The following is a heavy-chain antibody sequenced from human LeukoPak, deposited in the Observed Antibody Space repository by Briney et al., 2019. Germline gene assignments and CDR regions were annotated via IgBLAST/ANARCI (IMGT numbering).Heavy chain of an antibody. Sequence: SETLSLTCTVSGGSISSNGYYWAWFRQPPGKGLEWIGYIYYSGSTNYNPSLKSRVTISVDTSKNQFSLKLSSVTAADTAVYYCARRGYSYGLISRISSRFDYWGQGTLVTVSS. D-gene: IGHD5-18*01. J-gene: IGHJ4*02. CDR1: GGSISSNGYY. CDR3: ARRGYSYGLISRISSRFDY. CDR2: IYYSGST. V-gene: IGHV4-61*05.